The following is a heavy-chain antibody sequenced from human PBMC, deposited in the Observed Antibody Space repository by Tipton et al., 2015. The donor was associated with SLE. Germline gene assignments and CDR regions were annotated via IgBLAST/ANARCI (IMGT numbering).Heavy chain of an antibody. Sequence: TLSLTCAVYGESFSGYYWTWIRQPPGKGLEWIGEINHSGSTNHNPSLTSRATISVDTSKNQFSLKLNSVTAADTAVYYCARGRGYCSGGSCYFDSWGQGSLVTVSS. CDR2: INHSGST. CDR1: GESFSGYY. CDR3: ARGRGYCSGGSCYFDS. J-gene: IGHJ4*02. V-gene: IGHV4-34*04. D-gene: IGHD2-15*01.